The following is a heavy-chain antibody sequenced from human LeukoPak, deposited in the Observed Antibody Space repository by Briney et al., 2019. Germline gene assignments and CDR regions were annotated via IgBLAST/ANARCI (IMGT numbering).Heavy chain of an antibody. CDR1: GYTFTGYY. D-gene: IGHD1-1*01. Sequence: GESLKISCKASGYTFTGYYMHWVRQAPGQGLEWMGWINPNSGGTNYAQKFQGRVTMTRDTSISTAYMELSRLRSDDTAVYYCARESGTPYYYMDVWGKGTTVTVSS. V-gene: IGHV1-2*02. CDR2: INPNSGGT. CDR3: ARESGTPYYYMDV. J-gene: IGHJ6*03.